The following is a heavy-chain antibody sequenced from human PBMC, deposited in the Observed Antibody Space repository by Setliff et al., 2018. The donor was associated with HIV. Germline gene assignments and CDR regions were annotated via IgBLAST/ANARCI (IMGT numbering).Heavy chain of an antibody. CDR2: IYHTGAT. J-gene: IGHJ5*02. Sequence: TSETLSLTCTVSGGSISSYYWGQGSQVTVSSGKPPGKGLEWIGYIYHTGATYYKSSLESRLTISVDTSKNQFSLKLNSVTAADTAIYFCARFTVVVFGAGEPSWFDPWGQGILVTVSS. D-gene: IGHD2-15*01. CDR1: GGSISSYY. V-gene: IGHV4-59*06. CDR3: ARFTVVVFGAGEPSWFDP.